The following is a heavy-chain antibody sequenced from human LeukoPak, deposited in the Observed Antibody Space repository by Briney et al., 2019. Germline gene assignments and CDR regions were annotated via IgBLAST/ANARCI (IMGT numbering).Heavy chain of an antibody. CDR3: ARTSSGYLLARSYYFDY. V-gene: IGHV4-61*02. J-gene: IGHJ4*02. D-gene: IGHD3-22*01. CDR2: IYTSGST. CDR1: GGSISSGSYY. Sequence: SETLSLTCTVSGGSISSGSYYWSWFRQPAGKGLEWIGRIYTSGSTNYNPSLKSRVTISVDTSKNQFSLKLSSVTAADTAVYYCARTSSGYLLARSYYFDYWGQGTLVTVSS.